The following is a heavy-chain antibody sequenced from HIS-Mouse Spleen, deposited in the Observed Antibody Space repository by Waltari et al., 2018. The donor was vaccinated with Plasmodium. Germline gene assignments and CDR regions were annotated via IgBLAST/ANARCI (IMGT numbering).Heavy chain of an antibody. Sequence: QVQLQESGPGLVKPSETLSLTCTVSGGSISSYYWSWIRPPPGKGLEWNGYIYYSGSTNYNPSLKSRVTISVDTSKNQFSLKLSSVTAADTAVYYCARVAGIAVAGSFGMDVWGQGTTVTVSS. CDR2: IYYSGST. CDR3: ARVAGIAVAGSFGMDV. D-gene: IGHD6-19*01. J-gene: IGHJ6*02. V-gene: IGHV4-59*01. CDR1: GGSISSYY.